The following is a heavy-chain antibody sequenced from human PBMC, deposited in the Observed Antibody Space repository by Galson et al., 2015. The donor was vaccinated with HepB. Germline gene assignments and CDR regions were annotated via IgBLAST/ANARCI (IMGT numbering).Heavy chain of an antibody. CDR3: ARHPRGIAVAAHLYFDL. V-gene: IGHV5-10-1*01. D-gene: IGHD6-19*01. J-gene: IGHJ2*01. CDR1: GYSFTSYW. CDR2: IDPSDSYT. Sequence: QSGAEVKKPGESLRISCKGSGYSFTSYWISWVRQMPGKGLEWMGRIDPSDSYTNYSPSFQGHVTTSADKSISTAYLQWSSLKASDTAMYYCARHPRGIAVAAHLYFDLRGRGTLVTVSS.